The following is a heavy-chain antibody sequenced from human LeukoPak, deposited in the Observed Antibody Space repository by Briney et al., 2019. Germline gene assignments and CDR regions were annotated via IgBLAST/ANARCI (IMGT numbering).Heavy chain of an antibody. CDR3: ARRQQQLVRSWFDP. J-gene: IGHJ5*02. D-gene: IGHD6-13*01. CDR2: IYTSGST. CDR1: GGSISSYY. V-gene: IGHV4-4*09. Sequence: SETLSLTCTVSGGSISSYYWSWIRQPPGKGLEWIGYIYTSGSTNYNPSLKSRVTISVDTSKNQFSLKLSSVTAADTAVYYCARRQQQLVRSWFDPWGQGNLVTVSS.